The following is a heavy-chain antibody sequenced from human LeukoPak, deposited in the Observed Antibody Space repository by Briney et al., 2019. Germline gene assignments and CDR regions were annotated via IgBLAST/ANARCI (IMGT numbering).Heavy chain of an antibody. V-gene: IGHV3-9*01. CDR3: AKGGFGGSYLXENDY. CDR2: ISWNSGSI. Sequence: GGSLRLSCAASGFTFDDYAMHWVRQAPGKGLEWVSGISWNSGSIGYADSVKGRFTISRDNAKNSLYLQMNSLRAEDTALYYCAKGGFGGSYLXENDYWGQGTLVTVSS. D-gene: IGHD1-26*01. CDR1: GFTFDDYA. J-gene: IGHJ4*02.